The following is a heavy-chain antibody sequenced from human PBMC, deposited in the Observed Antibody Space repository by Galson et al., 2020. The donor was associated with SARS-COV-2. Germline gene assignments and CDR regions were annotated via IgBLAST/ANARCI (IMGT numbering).Heavy chain of an antibody. CDR3: ATYSVVVVAPTPLRADY. D-gene: IGHD2-15*01. CDR1: GYSISSGYF. CDR2: IYHSGST. J-gene: IGHJ4*02. Sequence: SETLSLTCTVSGYSISSGYFWGWIRQPPGKGLEWMGSIYHSGSTYYNPSLKSRVTISVDTSKNQFSLKLSSVTAAATAAYYCATYSVVVVAPTPLRADYWGQGTLVTVSS. V-gene: IGHV4-38-2*02.